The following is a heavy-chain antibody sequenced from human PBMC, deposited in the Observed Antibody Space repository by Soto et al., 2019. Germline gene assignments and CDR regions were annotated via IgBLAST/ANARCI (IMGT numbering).Heavy chain of an antibody. CDR1: GGTFSSYA. CDR2: IIPIFGTA. CDR3: ARAPDYYDSSGYYLPFDY. V-gene: IGHV1-69*06. D-gene: IGHD3-22*01. Sequence: SVKVSCKASGGTFSSYAISWVLQAPGQGLEWMGGIIPIFGTANYAQKFQGRVTITADKSTSTAYMELSSLRSEDTAVYYCARAPDYYDSSGYYLPFDYWGQGTLVTVSS. J-gene: IGHJ4*02.